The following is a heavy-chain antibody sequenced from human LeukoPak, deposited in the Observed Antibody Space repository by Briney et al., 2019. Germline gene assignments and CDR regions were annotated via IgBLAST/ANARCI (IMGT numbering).Heavy chain of an antibody. Sequence: SETLSLTCAVYGGSFSGYYWSWIRQPPGKGLEWIGEINHSGSTNYNPSLKSRVTISVDTSKNQFSLKLSSVTAADTAVYYCARGEHCSSTSCYQTYYYGMDVWGQGTTVTVSS. D-gene: IGHD2-2*01. J-gene: IGHJ6*02. V-gene: IGHV4-34*01. CDR2: INHSGST. CDR3: ARGEHCSSTSCYQTYYYGMDV. CDR1: GGSFSGYY.